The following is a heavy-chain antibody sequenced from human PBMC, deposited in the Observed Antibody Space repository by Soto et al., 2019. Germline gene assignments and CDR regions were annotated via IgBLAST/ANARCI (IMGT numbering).Heavy chain of an antibody. CDR1: GSSFTSYW. Sequence: GTLKISCKGSGSSFTSYWISWVRQMPGKGLEWMGRIDPSDSYTNYSPSFQGHVTISADKSISTAYLQWSSLKASDTAMYYCARQGCSGGSCYLTAFDIWGQGTMVTVSS. CDR2: IDPSDSYT. CDR3: ARQGCSGGSCYLTAFDI. V-gene: IGHV5-10-1*01. D-gene: IGHD2-15*01. J-gene: IGHJ3*02.